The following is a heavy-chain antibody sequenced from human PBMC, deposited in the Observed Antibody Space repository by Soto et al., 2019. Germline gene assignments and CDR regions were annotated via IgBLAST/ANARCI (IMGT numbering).Heavy chain of an antibody. CDR3: ARQGAAADTLPLIWFDP. V-gene: IGHV3-23*01. J-gene: IGHJ5*02. D-gene: IGHD6-13*01. CDR1: GFTFSSYA. Sequence: GGSLRLSCAASGFTFSSYAMSWVRQAPGKGPEWVASINPRGLTTYYADSVRGRFTISRDDNRESLFLQINNVRPEDTAVYYCARQGAAADTLPLIWFDPWGPGTLVTVSS. CDR2: INPRGLTT.